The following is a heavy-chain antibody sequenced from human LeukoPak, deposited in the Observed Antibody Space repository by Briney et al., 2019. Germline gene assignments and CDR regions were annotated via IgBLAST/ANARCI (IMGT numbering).Heavy chain of an antibody. CDR2: ISGSGGST. D-gene: IGHD3-22*01. J-gene: IGHJ4*02. CDR1: GFTVSSNY. V-gene: IGHV3-23*01. CDR3: AKEGYDSSGYYFDY. Sequence: GGSLRLSCAASGFTVSSNYMSWVRQAPGKGLEWVSAISGSGGSTYYADSVKGRFTISRDNSKNTLYLQMNSLRAEDTAVYYCAKEGYDSSGYYFDYWGQGTLVTVSS.